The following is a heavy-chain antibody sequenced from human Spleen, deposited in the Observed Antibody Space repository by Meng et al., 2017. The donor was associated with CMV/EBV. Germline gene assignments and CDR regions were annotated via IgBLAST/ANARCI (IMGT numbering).Heavy chain of an antibody. V-gene: IGHV4-34*01. D-gene: IGHD3-3*01. CDR2: INHSGST. Sequence: TFTDNYWSWIRQPPGKGLEWIGEINHSGSTKCNPSLKSRVTISVDTSKNQFSLKVNSVTAADTAVYYCARVPFWSPYYYYYYGMDVWGQGTTVTVSS. J-gene: IGHJ6*02. CDR1: TFTDNY. CDR3: ARVPFWSPYYYYYYGMDV.